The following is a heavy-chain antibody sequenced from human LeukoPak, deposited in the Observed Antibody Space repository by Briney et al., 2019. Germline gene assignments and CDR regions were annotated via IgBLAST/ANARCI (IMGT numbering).Heavy chain of an antibody. D-gene: IGHD5-18*01. V-gene: IGHV3-9*03. J-gene: IGHJ4*02. CDR2: ISWNNDKI. CDR3: AKDKVRKGYTYGTFDY. CDR1: GFIFDDHA. Sequence: GGSLRLSCAASGFIFDDHAMHWVRQAPGKGLEWVSGISWNNDKIDYADSVKGRFTISRDNAKNSLYLQMNSLRAEDMAFYYCAKDKVRKGYTYGTFDYWGQGTLVTVSS.